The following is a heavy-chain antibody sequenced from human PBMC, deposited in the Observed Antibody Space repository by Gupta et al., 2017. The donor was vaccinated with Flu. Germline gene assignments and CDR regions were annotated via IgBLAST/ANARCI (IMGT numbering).Heavy chain of an antibody. CDR3: AREALVLALYNWFDP. CDR1: GDIVTSNNAA. CDR2: TYYRSKWYN. Sequence: QVQQLQSAPGPLLPSQTLSFTCAITGDIVTSNNAAWNWNRQHPARSLEWLGRTYYRSKWYNDYAVSVKSRITINPDTSENQFALQLNSVTPEDTAVYYCAREALVLALYNWFDPWGQGTLVTVSS. D-gene: IGHD2-15*01. V-gene: IGHV6-1*01. J-gene: IGHJ5*02.